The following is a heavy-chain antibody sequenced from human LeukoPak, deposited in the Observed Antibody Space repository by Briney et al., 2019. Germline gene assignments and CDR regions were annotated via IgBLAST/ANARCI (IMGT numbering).Heavy chain of an antibody. CDR1: GGSISSYY. CDR2: INHSGST. V-gene: IGHV4-34*01. Sequence: PSETLSLTCTVSGGSISSYYWSWIRQPPGKGLEWIGEINHSGSTNYNPSLKSRVTISVDTSKNQFSLKLSSVTAADTAVYYCARVTYCGGDCYYPDYWGQGTLVTVSS. CDR3: ARVTYCGGDCYYPDY. J-gene: IGHJ4*02. D-gene: IGHD2-21*02.